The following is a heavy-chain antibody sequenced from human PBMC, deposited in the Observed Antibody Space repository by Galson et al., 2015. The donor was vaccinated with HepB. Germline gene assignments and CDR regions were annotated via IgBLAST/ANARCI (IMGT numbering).Heavy chain of an antibody. CDR2: IIPIFGTA. D-gene: IGHD3-3*01. Sequence: SVKVSCKASGGTFSSYAISWVRQAPGQGLEWMGGIIPIFGTANYAQKFQGRVTITADESTSTVYMELSSLRSEDTAVYYCARGGSYDFWSGSYSSAFDIWGQGTMVTVSS. CDR3: ARGGSYDFWSGSYSSAFDI. V-gene: IGHV1-69*13. J-gene: IGHJ3*02. CDR1: GGTFSSYA.